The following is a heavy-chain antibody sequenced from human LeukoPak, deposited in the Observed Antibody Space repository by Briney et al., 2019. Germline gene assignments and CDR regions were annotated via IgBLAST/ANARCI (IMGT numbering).Heavy chain of an antibody. D-gene: IGHD2-15*01. CDR1: GFSFRSYA. CDR2: ISGSGGTT. J-gene: IGHJ3*02. CDR3: ARRRTGGGWYDAFDI. Sequence: GGSLRLSCAASGFSFRSYAMSWVRQAPGMGLEWVSAISGSGGTTDYADSVKGRFTISRDNSKNTLYLQMESLRAEDTAVYYCARRRTGGGWYDAFDIWGQGTMVTVSS. V-gene: IGHV3-23*01.